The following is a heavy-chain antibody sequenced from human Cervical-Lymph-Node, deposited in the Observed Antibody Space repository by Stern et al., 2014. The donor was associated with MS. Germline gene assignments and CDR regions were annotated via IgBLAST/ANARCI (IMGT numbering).Heavy chain of an antibody. CDR2: IYPGDSDP. Sequence: VQLVQSGAEVKKPGEALKISCKGSGYSFTSYWIGWVRQMPGKGLEWMGIIYPGDSDPRYSPSFQGQVTISADKSISTAYLQWSSLKASDTAMYYCARPWGFGELRDAFDIWGQGTMVTVSS. D-gene: IGHD3-10*01. J-gene: IGHJ3*02. V-gene: IGHV5-51*01. CDR3: ARPWGFGELRDAFDI. CDR1: GYSFTSYW.